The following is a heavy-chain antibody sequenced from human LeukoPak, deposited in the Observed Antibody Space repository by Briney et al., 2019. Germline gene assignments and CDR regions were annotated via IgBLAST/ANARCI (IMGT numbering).Heavy chain of an antibody. CDR1: GGSFSGYY. V-gene: IGHV4-34*01. D-gene: IGHD3-9*01. CDR3: ARIWQGYDFLTGSYIPNFDY. CDR2: INHSGST. Sequence: SETLSLTCAVYGGSFSGYYWSWIRQPPGKGLEWIGEINHSGSTNYNPSLKSRVTISVDTSKNQFSLKLSSVTAADTAVYYCARIWQGYDFLTGSYIPNFDYWGQGTLVTVSS. J-gene: IGHJ4*02.